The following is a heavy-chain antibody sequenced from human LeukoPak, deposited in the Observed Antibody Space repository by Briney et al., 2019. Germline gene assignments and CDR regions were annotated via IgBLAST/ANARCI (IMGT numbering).Heavy chain of an antibody. J-gene: IGHJ4*02. CDR3: ARIRKCMVRGVICYFDY. D-gene: IGHD3-10*01. Sequence: PSETLSLTCAVSGGSIRNNNWWSWVRQPPGKGLEWIGETFHSGSTYYNPSLKSRVTISVDTSKNQFSLKLSSVTAADTAVYYCARIRKCMVRGVICYFDYWGQGTLVTVSS. V-gene: IGHV4-4*02. CDR2: TFHSGST. CDR1: GGSIRNNNW.